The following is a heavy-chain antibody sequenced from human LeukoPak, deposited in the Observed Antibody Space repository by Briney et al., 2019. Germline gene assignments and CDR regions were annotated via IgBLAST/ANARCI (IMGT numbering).Heavy chain of an antibody. J-gene: IGHJ4*02. V-gene: IGHV3-23*01. CDR2: ISASGGST. CDR3: AKETKTRGGPIDY. D-gene: IGHD2-2*01. Sequence: PGGSLRLSCAASGFTLSSYAMSWVRQAPGKGLEWVSAISASGGSTYHADSVKGRFTISRDNSKNTLFLQMNSLRVEDTAVYYCAKETKTRGGPIDYWGQGTLVTVSS. CDR1: GFTLSSYA.